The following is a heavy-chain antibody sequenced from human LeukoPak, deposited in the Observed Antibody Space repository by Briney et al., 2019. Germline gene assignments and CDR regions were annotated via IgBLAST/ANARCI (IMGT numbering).Heavy chain of an antibody. CDR2: ISGSGGST. D-gene: IGHD3-22*01. CDR3: AKSHYYDSSGYYSGHYYYYYMDV. J-gene: IGHJ6*03. CDR1: GFTFSSYA. Sequence: GGSLRLSCAASGFTFSSYAMSWVRQAPGKGLEWVSAISGSGGSTYYADSVKGRFTISRDNSKNTLYLQMNSLRAEDTAVYYCAKSHYYDSSGYYSGHYYYYYMDVWGKGTTVTVSS. V-gene: IGHV3-23*01.